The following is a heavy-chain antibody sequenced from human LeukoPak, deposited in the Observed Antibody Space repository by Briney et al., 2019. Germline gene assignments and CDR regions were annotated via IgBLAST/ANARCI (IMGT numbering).Heavy chain of an antibody. Sequence: NPSETLSLTCTVSGASITSYYWSWIRQLPGKGLEWIGYIYYSGSTNYNPSLKSRVTISVDTSKNQFSLKLSSVSAADTAVYYCARHGAAAAGDHFYYYLDVWGKGTTVTVSS. CDR2: IYYSGST. CDR1: GASITSYY. J-gene: IGHJ6*03. D-gene: IGHD6-13*01. V-gene: IGHV4-59*08. CDR3: ARHGAAAAGDHFYYYLDV.